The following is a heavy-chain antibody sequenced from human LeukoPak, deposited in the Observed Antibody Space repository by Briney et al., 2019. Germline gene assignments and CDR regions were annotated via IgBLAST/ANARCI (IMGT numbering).Heavy chain of an antibody. CDR1: GYTFTSYG. D-gene: IGHD2-2*01. Sequence: ASVKVSCKASGYTFTSYGISWVRQAPGQGLEWMGWISAYNGNTNHAQKLQGRVTMTTDTSTSTAYMELRSLRSDDTAVYYCARDIVVVPAAISVRDYYYGMDVWGQGTTVTVSS. V-gene: IGHV1-18*01. J-gene: IGHJ6*02. CDR3: ARDIVVVPAAISVRDYYYGMDV. CDR2: ISAYNGNT.